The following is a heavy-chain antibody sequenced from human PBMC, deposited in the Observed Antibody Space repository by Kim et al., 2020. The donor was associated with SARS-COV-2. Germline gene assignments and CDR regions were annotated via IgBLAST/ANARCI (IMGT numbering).Heavy chain of an antibody. CDR2: ISSDGTYK. D-gene: IGHD6-6*01. V-gene: IGHV3-30*18. J-gene: IGHJ4*02. CDR1: GFTFRIYG. CDR3: AKDLSMAALDF. Sequence: GGSLRLSCAASGFTFRIYGVDWVRQAPGKGLEWVAYISSDGTYKTYTDSVKGRFTISRDNSKNTLYLQVNSLRVEDTAMYYCAKDLSMAALDFWVQGTPVTVSS.